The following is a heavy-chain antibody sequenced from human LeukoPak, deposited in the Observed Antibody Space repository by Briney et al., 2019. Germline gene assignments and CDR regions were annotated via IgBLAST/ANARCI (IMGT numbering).Heavy chain of an antibody. Sequence: EASVTVSCKASGYTFTSFGINWVRQAPGQGLEWMGWISAYNGNTQYAQKSQGGVTMTTDTFTSTAYMELRSLRSDDTAVYYCARDVRGYCSGGSCYDAFDIWGQGTMVTVSS. CDR2: ISAYNGNT. J-gene: IGHJ3*02. D-gene: IGHD2-15*01. V-gene: IGHV1-18*04. CDR3: ARDVRGYCSGGSCYDAFDI. CDR1: GYTFTSFG.